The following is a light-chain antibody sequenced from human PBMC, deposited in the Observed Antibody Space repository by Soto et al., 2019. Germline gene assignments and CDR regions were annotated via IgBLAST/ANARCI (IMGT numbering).Light chain of an antibody. CDR2: TAS. CDR1: QSIRSH. J-gene: IGKJ4*01. V-gene: IGKV1-39*01. CDR3: QHNYYNPPVT. Sequence: DIQMTQSPSSLSASVGDTVTITCRASQSIRSHLNWYQQKPGKGPKLLIYTASSLQSGVPSTFSGSGCGTDFTPTISSLLPEDVVTYYYQHNYYNPPVTFGRGTKVEIE.